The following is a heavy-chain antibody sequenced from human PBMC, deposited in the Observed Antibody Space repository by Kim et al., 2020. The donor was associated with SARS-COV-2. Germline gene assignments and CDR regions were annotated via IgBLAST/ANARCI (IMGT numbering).Heavy chain of an antibody. CDR3: ARQSPAASIDAFDI. CDR2: ISYDGSNK. V-gene: IGHV3-30*04. CDR1: GFTFSSYA. J-gene: IGHJ3*02. D-gene: IGHD6-13*01. Sequence: GGSLRLSCAASGFTFSSYAMHWVRQAPGKGLEWVAVISYDGSNKYYADSVKGRFTISRDNSKNTLYLQMNSLRAEDTAVYYCARQSPAASIDAFDIWGQGTMVTVSS.